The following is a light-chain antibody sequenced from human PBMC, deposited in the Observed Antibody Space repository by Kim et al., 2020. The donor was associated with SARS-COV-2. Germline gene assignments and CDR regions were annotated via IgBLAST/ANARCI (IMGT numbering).Light chain of an antibody. CDR1: QDIGNY. CDR3: QQYDNPPIT. CDR2: DAS. J-gene: IGKJ5*01. V-gene: IGKV1-33*01. Sequence: GDRVTITCQASQDIGNYLSWYQQKQGEAPQLLIYDASNLEGGVQSRFSGSGSGTDFTFTIRSLQREDIATYYCQQYDNPPITFGQGTRLEIK.